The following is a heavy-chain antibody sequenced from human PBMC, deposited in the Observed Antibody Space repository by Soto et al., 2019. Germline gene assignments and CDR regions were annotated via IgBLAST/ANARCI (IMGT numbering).Heavy chain of an antibody. J-gene: IGHJ6*02. D-gene: IGHD6-25*01. CDR1: GFTFRSYE. Sequence: PGGSLRLSCAASGFTFRSYEMHWVRQAPGKGLEWVAAISYDGINKYYADSVKGRFTISRDNAQNTLYLQVNSLRVEGTAVYYCARQRISGQRIYGVDVWGQGTTVTVSS. CDR3: ARQRISGQRIYGVDV. V-gene: IGHV3-30-3*01. CDR2: ISYDGINK.